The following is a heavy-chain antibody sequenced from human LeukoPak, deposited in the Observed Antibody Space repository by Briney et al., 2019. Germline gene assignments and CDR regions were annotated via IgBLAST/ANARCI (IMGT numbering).Heavy chain of an antibody. CDR3: AREKTSLLNGMDV. J-gene: IGHJ6*02. CDR1: GGSLSGYY. CDR2: INHSGST. V-gene: IGHV4-34*01. D-gene: IGHD2-15*01. Sequence: KPSETLSLTCAVYGGSLSGYYWSWIRQPPGKGLEWIGEINHSGSTNYNPSLKSRVTISVDTSKNQFSLKLSSVTAADTAVYYCAREKTSLLNGMDVWGQGTTVTVSS.